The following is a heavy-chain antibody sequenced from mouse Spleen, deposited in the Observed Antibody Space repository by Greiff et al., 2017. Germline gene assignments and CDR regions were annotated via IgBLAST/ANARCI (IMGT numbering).Heavy chain of an antibody. V-gene: IGHV1S137*01. Sequence: QVQLKESGAELVRPGVSVKISCKGSGYTFTDYAMHWVKQSHAKSLEWIGVISTYYGDASYNQKFKGKATMTVDKSSSTAYMELARLTSEDSAIYYCARERGGYYDAMDYWGQGTSVTVSS. D-gene: IGHD2-2*01. CDR3: ARERGGYYDAMDY. CDR1: GYTFTDYA. CDR2: ISTYYGDA. J-gene: IGHJ4*01.